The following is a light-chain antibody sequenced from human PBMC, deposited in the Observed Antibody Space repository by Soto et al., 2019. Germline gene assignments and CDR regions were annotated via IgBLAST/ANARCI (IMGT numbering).Light chain of an antibody. J-gene: IGKJ4*01. CDR1: QSLLHSNGYNY. CDR2: LGS. V-gene: IGKV2-28*01. Sequence: DIVMTQSPLSLPVTPGEPASISCRSSQSLLHSNGYNYLDWYLQKPGQSPQLLIYLGSNRASGVPDRLSGSGSGTDFTLKISRVEAEDVGVYYCMQALQAPLTFGGGTKVDI. CDR3: MQALQAPLT.